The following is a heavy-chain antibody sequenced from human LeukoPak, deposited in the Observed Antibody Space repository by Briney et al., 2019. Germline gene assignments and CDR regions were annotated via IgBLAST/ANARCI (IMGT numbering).Heavy chain of an antibody. CDR2: MDYSGST. D-gene: IGHD5-18*01. V-gene: IGHV4-39*01. J-gene: IGHJ6*03. CDR1: GDSISSTSYS. Sequence: SETLSLTCTVSGDSISSTSYSFGGWIRQPPGKGLEWIGTMDYSGSTYYNPTLKSRVTMSADTSENQFSLKLSSVTAADTAIYYCARTKQVNSFYFCMDVWGKGTTITVSS. CDR3: ARTKQVNSFYFCMDV.